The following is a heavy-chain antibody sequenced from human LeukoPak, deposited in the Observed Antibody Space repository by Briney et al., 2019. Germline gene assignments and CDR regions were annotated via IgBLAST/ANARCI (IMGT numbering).Heavy chain of an antibody. CDR1: GFTFSSYS. V-gene: IGHV3-21*01. CDR3: ARVPADY. CDR2: ISGTSSYI. J-gene: IGHJ4*02. D-gene: IGHD2-2*01. Sequence: GGSLRLSCAASGFTFSSYSMSWVRQAPGKGLEWVSSISGTSSYIYYADSVKGRFTISRDNAKNSLYLQMNSLRAEDTAVYSCARVPADYWGQGTLVTVSS.